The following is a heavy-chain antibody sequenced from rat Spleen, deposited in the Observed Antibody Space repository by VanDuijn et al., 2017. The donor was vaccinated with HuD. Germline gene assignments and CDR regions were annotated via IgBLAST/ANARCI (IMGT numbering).Heavy chain of an antibody. CDR1: GFTFSNYD. J-gene: IGHJ3*01. Sequence: EVQLVESGGGLVQPGRSMKLSCAASGFTFSNYDMAWVRQAPKKGLEWVAYISYDGGRTFYRDSVKGRFTISRDNAKSTLYLQMDSLRSEDTATYYCASHAYNSGYGWSAYWGQGTLVTVSS. CDR2: ISYDGGRT. D-gene: IGHD4-3*01. V-gene: IGHV5-25*01. CDR3: ASHAYNSGYGWSAY.